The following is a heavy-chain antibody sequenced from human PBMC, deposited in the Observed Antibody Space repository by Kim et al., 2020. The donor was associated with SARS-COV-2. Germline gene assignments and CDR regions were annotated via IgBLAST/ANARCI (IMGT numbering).Heavy chain of an antibody. V-gene: IGHV5-51*01. J-gene: IGHJ4*02. CDR1: GYSFTSYW. Sequence: GESLKISCKGSGYSFTSYWIGWVRQMPGKDLEWMGIIYPGDSDTRYSPSFQGQVTISADKSISTAYLQWSSLKASDTAMYYCARDPYYDFWSGYYLGSNWGQGTLVTVSS. CDR2: IYPGDSDT. D-gene: IGHD3-3*01. CDR3: ARDPYYDFWSGYYLGSN.